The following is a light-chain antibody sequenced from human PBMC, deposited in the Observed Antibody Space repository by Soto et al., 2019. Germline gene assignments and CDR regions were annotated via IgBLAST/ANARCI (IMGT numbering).Light chain of an antibody. Sequence: QSVLTQPPSASGNPGQRLTISCSGSTSNILRNYVYWYRQFPGTAPRLLISMNDQRPSGVSDRFSGSKSGTSASLAISGLRSEDEADYYCASWDDSLSAYVFGTGTKV. V-gene: IGLV1-47*01. CDR1: TSNILRNY. CDR3: ASWDDSLSAYV. CDR2: MND. J-gene: IGLJ1*01.